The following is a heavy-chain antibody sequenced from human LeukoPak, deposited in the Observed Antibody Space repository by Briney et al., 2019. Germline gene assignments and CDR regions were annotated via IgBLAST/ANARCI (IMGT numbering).Heavy chain of an antibody. J-gene: IGHJ5*02. Sequence: SETLSLTCAVYGGSFSGYYWSWIRQPPGKGLEWIGSIYYSGSTYYNPSLKSRVTISVDTSKNQFSLKLSSVTAADTAVYYCARHLPLRYFDWLLYGWFDPWGQGTLVTVSS. CDR1: GGSFSGYY. D-gene: IGHD3-9*01. CDR3: ARHLPLRYFDWLLYGWFDP. V-gene: IGHV4-34*01. CDR2: IYYSGST.